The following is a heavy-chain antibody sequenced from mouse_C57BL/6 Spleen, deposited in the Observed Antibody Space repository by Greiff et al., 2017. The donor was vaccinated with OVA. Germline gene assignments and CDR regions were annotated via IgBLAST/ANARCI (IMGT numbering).Heavy chain of an antibody. CDR3: ARSGTTVVATNRCDH. D-gene: IGHD1-1*01. J-gene: IGHJ3*01. V-gene: IGHV1-81*01. CDR2: IYPRSGNT. CDR1: GYTFTSYG. Sequence: VQLQQSGAELARPGASVKLSCKASGYTFTSYGISWVKQRTGQGLEWIGEIYPRSGNTDYNEKFKGKATMTADKSSSTAYMELRSLTSDDSAVYFRARSGTTVVATNRCDHWGQGTLLTVSA.